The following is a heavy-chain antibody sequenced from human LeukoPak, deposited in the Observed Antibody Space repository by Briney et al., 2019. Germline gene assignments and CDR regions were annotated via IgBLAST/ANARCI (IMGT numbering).Heavy chain of an antibody. CDR3: ARDRDGYKDY. J-gene: IGHJ4*02. CDR2: ISGSGDST. CDR1: GFTFSSYG. D-gene: IGHD5-24*01. V-gene: IGHV3-21*01. Sequence: GGSLRLSCAASGFTFSSYGMSWVRQAPRKGLEWVSFISGSGDSTYYADSVKGRFTISRDNAKNSLYLQMNSLRAEDTAVYYCARDRDGYKDYWGQGTLVTVSS.